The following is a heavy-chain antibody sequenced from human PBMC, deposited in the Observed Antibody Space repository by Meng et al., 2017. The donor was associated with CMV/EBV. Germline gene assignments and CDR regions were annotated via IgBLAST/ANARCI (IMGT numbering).Heavy chain of an antibody. D-gene: IGHD5-12*01. CDR1: GFTFSSYW. CDR2: IKQDGSEK. Sequence: GESLKISCAASGFTFSSYWMSWVRQAPGKGLEWVANIKQDGSEKYYVDSVKGRFTISRDNAKNSLYLQMNSLRAEDTAVYYCARDRQRLRFLWSYGMDVWGQGTTVTVSS. CDR3: ARDRQRLRFLWSYGMDV. J-gene: IGHJ6*02. V-gene: IGHV3-7*01.